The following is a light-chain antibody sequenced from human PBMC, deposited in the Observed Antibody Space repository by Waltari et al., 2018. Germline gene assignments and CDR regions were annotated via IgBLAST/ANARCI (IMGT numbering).Light chain of an antibody. Sequence: IQMTQSPSTLSASVGDRVIIPFRASQSISTYLNWYQQEPGKVPSLLIFAATSLQNVVPSRFSGSGSGTEFTLTINYLQPEDFATYYCQQGYSSPPYTFGQGTKLLI. CDR2: AAT. J-gene: IGKJ2*01. CDR3: QQGYSSPPYT. V-gene: IGKV1-39*01. CDR1: QSISTY.